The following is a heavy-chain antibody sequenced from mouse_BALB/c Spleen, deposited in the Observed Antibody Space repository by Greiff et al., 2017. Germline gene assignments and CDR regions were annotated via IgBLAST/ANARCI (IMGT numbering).Heavy chain of an antibody. CDR2: IRLKSDNYAT. CDR3: TGGNYPYWYFDV. CDR1: GFTFSSYW. Sequence: DVKLVESGGGLVQPGGSMKLSCVASGFTFSSYWMSWVRQSPEKGLEWVAEIRLKSDNYATHYAESVKGKFTISRDDSKSRLYLQMNSLRAEDTGIYYCTGGNYPYWYFDVWGAGTTVTVSS. J-gene: IGHJ1*01. D-gene: IGHD2-1*01. V-gene: IGHV6-6*02.